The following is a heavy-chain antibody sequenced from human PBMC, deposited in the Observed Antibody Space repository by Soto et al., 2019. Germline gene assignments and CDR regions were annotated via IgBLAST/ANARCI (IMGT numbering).Heavy chain of an antibody. CDR3: ARGQEVGAHFFDS. J-gene: IGHJ4*02. CDR1: GFTFSGFA. CDR2: IGTAGDT. V-gene: IGHV3-13*01. D-gene: IGHD2-15*01. Sequence: PGGSLRLSCEASGFTFSGFAIPCVRQPTGKGLEWVSTIGTAGDTYYAVSVKGRFTISRDNAKNSLSLQMNSLRAGDTAVYFCARGQEVGAHFFDSWGQGTQVTVSS.